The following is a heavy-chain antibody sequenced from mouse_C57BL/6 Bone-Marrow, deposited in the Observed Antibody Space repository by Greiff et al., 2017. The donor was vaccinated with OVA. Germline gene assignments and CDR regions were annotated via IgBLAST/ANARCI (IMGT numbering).Heavy chain of an antibody. V-gene: IGHV1-81*01. Sequence: QVQLQQSGAELARPGASVKLSCKASGYTFTSYGISWVKQRTGQGLEWIGEIYPRSGNTYYNEKFKGKATLTADKSSSTAYMELRSLTSEDSAVYFCARRYYGSGPLWYFDVWGTGTTVTVST. CDR2: IYPRSGNT. CDR1: GYTFTSYG. D-gene: IGHD1-1*01. J-gene: IGHJ1*03. CDR3: ARRYYGSGPLWYFDV.